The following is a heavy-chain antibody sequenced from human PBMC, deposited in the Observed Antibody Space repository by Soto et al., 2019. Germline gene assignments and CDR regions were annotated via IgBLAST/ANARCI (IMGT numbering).Heavy chain of an antibody. CDR3: AKSVYNWNDGFFDC. CDR1: GFTFSTYG. D-gene: IGHD1-1*01. Sequence: QVQLVESGGGVVQPGRSLRLSCAASGFTFSTYGMHWVRQAPGKGLEWVAVISYDGVNKYYADSVKGRFTISRDNSKNTLDLRMDSLRAEGRAVYYGAKSVYNWNDGFFDCWGQGTLVTVSS. J-gene: IGHJ4*02. CDR2: ISYDGVNK. V-gene: IGHV3-30*18.